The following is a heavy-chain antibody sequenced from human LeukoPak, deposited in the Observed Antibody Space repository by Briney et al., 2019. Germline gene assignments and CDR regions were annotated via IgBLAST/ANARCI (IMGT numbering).Heavy chain of an antibody. CDR2: INPSGGST. V-gene: IGHV1-46*01. Sequence: ASVKVSCKASGYIFTSYYMHWVRQAPGQGLEWMGIINPSGGSTSYAQKFQGRVTMTRDTSTSTVYMELSSLRSEDTAVYYCARAPIAAAGTDYFDYWGQGTLVTVSS. CDR1: GYIFTSYY. D-gene: IGHD6-13*01. J-gene: IGHJ4*02. CDR3: ARAPIAAAGTDYFDY.